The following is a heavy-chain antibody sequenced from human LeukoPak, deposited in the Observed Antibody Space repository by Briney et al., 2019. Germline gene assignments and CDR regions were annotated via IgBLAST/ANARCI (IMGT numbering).Heavy chain of an antibody. D-gene: IGHD2-2*01. CDR1: GYTFTSYG. V-gene: IGHV1-18*01. CDR3: ARAPYCSSTSCPPVRGKLDV. CDR2: ISAYSGNT. Sequence: ASVKVPCKASGYTFTSYGISWVRQAPGQGLEWMGWISAYSGNTNYAQKLQGRVTMTTDTSTSTAYMELRSLRSDDTAVYYCARAPYCSSTSCPPVRGKLDVWGQGTTVTVPS. J-gene: IGHJ6*02.